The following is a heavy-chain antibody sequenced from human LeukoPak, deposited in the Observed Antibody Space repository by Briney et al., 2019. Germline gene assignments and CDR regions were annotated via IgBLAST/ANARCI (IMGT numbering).Heavy chain of an antibody. CDR3: ARDEAARRYYMDV. D-gene: IGHD6-6*01. CDR2: ISSSGSTI. V-gene: IGHV3-48*03. CDR1: GFTFSSYE. J-gene: IGHJ6*03. Sequence: GGSLRLSCAASGFTFSSYEMNWMRQAPGKGLEGVSYISSSGSTIYYADPVKGRFTISRDNAKNSLYLQMNSLRAEDTAVYYCARDEAARRYYMDVWGKGTTVTVSS.